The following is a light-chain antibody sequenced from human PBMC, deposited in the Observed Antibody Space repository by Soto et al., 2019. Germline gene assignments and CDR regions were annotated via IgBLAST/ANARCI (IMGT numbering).Light chain of an antibody. CDR2: GAS. J-gene: IGKJ2*01. Sequence: EIVLTQSPGTLSLSPGERATLSCRASQRISSNLAWYQQKPGQAPRLLIYGASTRATGVPARFSGSGSETDFTLTISNLQSEDCAVYYCQHYNNWPPYTFGQGTKVDI. V-gene: IGKV3D-15*01. CDR1: QRISSN. CDR3: QHYNNWPPYT.